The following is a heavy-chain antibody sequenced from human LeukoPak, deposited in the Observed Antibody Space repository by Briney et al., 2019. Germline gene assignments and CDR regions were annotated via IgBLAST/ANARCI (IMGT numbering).Heavy chain of an antibody. CDR1: GGSIRSY. Sequence: SETLSLTCTVSGGSIRSYWSWIRQPAGKGLEWIGRIYTSGSTNYNPSLKSRVTISVDTSKNQFSLKLSSVTAADTAVYYCARVYYSSSYDYWYFDLWGRGTLVTVSS. J-gene: IGHJ2*01. CDR2: IYTSGST. D-gene: IGHD6-13*01. V-gene: IGHV4-4*07. CDR3: ARVYYSSSYDYWYFDL.